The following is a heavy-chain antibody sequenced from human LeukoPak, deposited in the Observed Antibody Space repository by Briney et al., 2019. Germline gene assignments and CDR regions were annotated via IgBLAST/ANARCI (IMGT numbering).Heavy chain of an antibody. CDR1: GYTFTSYD. J-gene: IGHJ4*02. D-gene: IGHD6-6*01. CDR2: MNPNSGNT. CDR3: AREPSLQSSSSYNY. V-gene: IGHV1-8*01. Sequence: ASVKVSCKASGYTFTSYDINWVRQATGQGLEWMGWMNPNSGNTGYAQKFQGGVTMTRDISITTAYMELSSLSSEDTAMYYCAREPSLQSSSSYNYWGQGTLVTVSS.